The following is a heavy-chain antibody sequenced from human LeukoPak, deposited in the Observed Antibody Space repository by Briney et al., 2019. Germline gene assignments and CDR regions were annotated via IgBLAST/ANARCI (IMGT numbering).Heavy chain of an antibody. D-gene: IGHD6-13*01. CDR2: IYTSGST. CDR3: ARVSAAAGTPWWFDP. J-gene: IGHJ5*02. V-gene: IGHV4-4*07. CDR1: GGSISSYY. Sequence: SETLSLTCTVSGGSISSYYWSWIRQPAGKGLEWLGRIYTSGSTNYNPSLKSRVTMSVDTSKNQFSLKLSSVTAADTAVYYCARVSAAAGTPWWFDPWGQGTLVTVSS.